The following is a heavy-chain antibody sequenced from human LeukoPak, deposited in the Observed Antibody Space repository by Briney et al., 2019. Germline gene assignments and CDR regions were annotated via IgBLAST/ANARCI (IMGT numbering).Heavy chain of an antibody. CDR2: INPNSGGT. J-gene: IGHJ4*02. V-gene: IGHV1-2*02. CDR3: AREDSRRTPSFDY. D-gene: IGHD6-13*01. CDR1: GYTFTGYY. Sequence: ASVKVSCKASGYTFTGYYMHWVRQAPGQGLEWMGWINPNSGGTNYAQKFQGRVTMTRDTSISTAYVELSRLRSDDTAVYYCAREDSRRTPSFDYWGQGTLVTVSS.